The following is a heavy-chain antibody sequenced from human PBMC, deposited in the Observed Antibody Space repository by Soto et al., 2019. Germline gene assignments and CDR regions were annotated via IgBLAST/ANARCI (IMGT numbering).Heavy chain of an antibody. V-gene: IGHV3-7*01. CDR1: GFKFSTYW. CDR3: ARSLNS. Sequence: LRLSCGDAGFKFSTYWMDWVRQTPGKGLEWVDNVNQDGSEKNYVDSVKGRFTISRDNAKNSLYLQMSSLTAEDSALYYCARSLNSWGQATLVTVS. CDR2: VNQDGSEK. J-gene: IGHJ4*02.